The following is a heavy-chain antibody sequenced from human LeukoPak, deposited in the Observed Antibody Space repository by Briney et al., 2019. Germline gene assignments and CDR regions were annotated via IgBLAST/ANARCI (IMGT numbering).Heavy chain of an antibody. CDR3: ARNRGGRAYYFDY. Sequence: GGSLRLSCAASGFTFSSYAMHWVRQAPGKGLEWVAVISYDGSNKYYADSVKGRFTISRDNSKNTLYLQMNSLRAEDTAVYYCARNRGGRAYYFDYWGQGTLVTVSS. D-gene: IGHD1-14*01. CDR2: ISYDGSNK. J-gene: IGHJ4*02. V-gene: IGHV3-30*04. CDR1: GFTFSSYA.